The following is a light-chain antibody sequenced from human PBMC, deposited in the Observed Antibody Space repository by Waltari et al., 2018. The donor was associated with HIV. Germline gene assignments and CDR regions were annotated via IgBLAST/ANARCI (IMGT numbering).Light chain of an antibody. J-gene: IGLJ2*01. CDR3: GTWDSSLNTIV. V-gene: IGLV1-51*02. CDR2: ENN. Sequence: QSVLTQPPSVSAAPGQKVTFACSGRSSNHGNNYVSWYQLFPGTATKPHIYENNQRPSGSPDRFSGSKSGTSATLGITGLQTGDEADYYCGTWDSSLNTIVFGGGTKLTVL. CDR1: SSNHGNNY.